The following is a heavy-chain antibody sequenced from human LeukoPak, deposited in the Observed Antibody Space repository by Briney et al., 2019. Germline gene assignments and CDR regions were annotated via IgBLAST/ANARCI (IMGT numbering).Heavy chain of an antibody. CDR1: GGSISSSSYY. CDR3: ARSRIAAEHLDY. V-gene: IGHV4-39*01. Sequence: SETLSLTCTVSGGSISSSSYYWGWIRQPPGKGLEWIGSIYYSGSTYYNPSLKSRVTISVDTSKNQFSLKLSSVTAADTAVYYCARSRIAAEHLDYWGQGTLVTVSS. CDR2: IYYSGST. D-gene: IGHD6-13*01. J-gene: IGHJ4*02.